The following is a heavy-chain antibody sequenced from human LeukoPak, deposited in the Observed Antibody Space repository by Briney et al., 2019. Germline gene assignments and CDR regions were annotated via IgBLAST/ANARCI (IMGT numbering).Heavy chain of an antibody. J-gene: IGHJ4*02. CDR2: INHSGST. CDR1: GGSFSGYY. D-gene: IGHD2-15*01. CDR3: ARLYCSGGSCWFDY. V-gene: IGHV4-34*01. Sequence: SETLSLTCAVYGGSFSGYYWSWIRQPPGKGLEWIGEINHSGSTNYNPSLKNRVTLSVDTSKNQFSLKLSSVTAADTAVYYCARLYCSGGSCWFDYWGQGTLVTVSS.